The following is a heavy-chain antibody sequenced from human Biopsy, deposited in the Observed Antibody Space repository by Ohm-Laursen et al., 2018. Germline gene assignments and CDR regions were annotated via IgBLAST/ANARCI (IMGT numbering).Heavy chain of an antibody. CDR3: VRGVDYYDPYHYYALDV. J-gene: IGHJ6*02. Sequence: SETLSLTCTVSGGSMIHYYWNWIRQSPGKGLEWIAYIYSSGITNYNPSLKSRVTISVDTSKNQFSLEVRSVTAADTAVYYCVRGVDYYDPYHYYALDVWGQGTTVTVSS. CDR2: IYSSGIT. V-gene: IGHV4-59*12. D-gene: IGHD3-22*01. CDR1: GGSMIHYY.